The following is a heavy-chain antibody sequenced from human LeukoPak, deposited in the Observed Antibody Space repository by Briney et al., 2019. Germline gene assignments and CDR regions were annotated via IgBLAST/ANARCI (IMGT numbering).Heavy chain of an antibody. CDR3: AKVSGGGYGSGSYLDY. CDR1: GFTFDDYA. J-gene: IGHJ4*02. D-gene: IGHD3-10*01. V-gene: IGHV3-9*01. Sequence: PGGSLRLSCAASGFTFDDYAMHWVRQAPGKGLEWVSGISWNSGSIGYADSVKGRFTISRDNAKNSLYLQMNSLRAEDTALYYCAKVSGGGYGSGSYLDYWGQGTLVTVPS. CDR2: ISWNSGSI.